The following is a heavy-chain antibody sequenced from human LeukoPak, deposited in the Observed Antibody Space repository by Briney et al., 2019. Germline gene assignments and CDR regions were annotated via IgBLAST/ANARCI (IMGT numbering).Heavy chain of an antibody. D-gene: IGHD3-10*01. CDR1: GGSFSGYY. J-gene: IGHJ4*02. CDR3: AKKEGVGEWGGFDY. Sequence: SETLSLTCAVYGGSFSGYYWSWIRQPPGKGLEWIGEINHSGSTNYNPSLKSRVTISVDTSKNQFSLKLSSVTAADTAVYYCAKKEGVGEWGGFDYWGQGTLVTVSS. CDR2: INHSGST. V-gene: IGHV4-34*01.